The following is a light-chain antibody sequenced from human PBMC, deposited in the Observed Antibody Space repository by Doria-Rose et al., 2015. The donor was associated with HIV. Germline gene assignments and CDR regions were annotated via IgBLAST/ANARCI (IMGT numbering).Light chain of an antibody. Sequence: DIQVTQSPESLGMSLGERATLNCKSNQSLLNTSKNYLAWYRQKPGQPPKLLIYWASTRQSGVPARFSGSGSGTDFTLTISSLEAEDVAVYYCQQYYDTPSFGPGTTVDIK. V-gene: IGKV4-1*01. CDR2: WAS. CDR1: QSLLNTSKNY. J-gene: IGKJ3*01. CDR3: QQYYDTPS.